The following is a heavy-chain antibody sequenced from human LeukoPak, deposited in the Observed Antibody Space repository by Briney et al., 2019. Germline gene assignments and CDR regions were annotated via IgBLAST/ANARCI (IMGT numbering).Heavy chain of an antibody. CDR3: ARDGSSWGFDY. J-gene: IGHJ4*02. Sequence: SETLSLTCTVSGGSVGSYYWNWIRQPPGKGLEWIGYIYYSGSTNYNPSLKSRVTISVDTSKNQFSLKLGSVTAADTAVYYCARDGSSWGFDYWGQGTLVTVSS. V-gene: IGHV4-59*02. CDR1: GGSVGSYY. CDR2: IYYSGST. D-gene: IGHD6-13*01.